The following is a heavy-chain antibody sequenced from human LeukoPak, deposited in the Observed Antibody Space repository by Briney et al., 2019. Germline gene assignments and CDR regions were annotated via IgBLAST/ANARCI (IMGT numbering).Heavy chain of an antibody. V-gene: IGHV4-31*03. CDR2: IYYSGSI. J-gene: IGHJ5*02. Sequence: SQTLSLTCTVSGGSISSGGYYWSWIRQHPGKGLGWIGYIYYSGSIYYNPSLKSRVTISVDTSKNQLSLKLSSVTAADTAVYYCASKDLVKGGFDPWGQGTLVTVSS. D-gene: IGHD3-16*01. CDR3: ASKDLVKGGFDP. CDR1: GGSISSGGYY.